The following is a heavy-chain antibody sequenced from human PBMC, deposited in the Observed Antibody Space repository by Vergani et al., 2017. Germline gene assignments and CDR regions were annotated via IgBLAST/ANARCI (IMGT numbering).Heavy chain of an antibody. J-gene: IGHJ6*02. Sequence: QVQLEESGPGLLQPSETLSLTCTVSGGSFNTYYWSWIRQSPGKGLEWIGYIYSTGSTNYNPSLNSRVTMSVDTSKNQFSLKLRSVTAADTAVYFCARVMYRDEASTGYRLEGMDIWGQGTTVTISS. CDR2: IYSTGST. CDR3: ARVMYRDEASTGYRLEGMDI. V-gene: IGHV4-59*13. CDR1: GGSFNTYY. D-gene: IGHD3-9*01.